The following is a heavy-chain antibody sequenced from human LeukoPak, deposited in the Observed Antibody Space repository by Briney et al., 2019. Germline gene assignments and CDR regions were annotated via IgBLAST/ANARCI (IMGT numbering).Heavy chain of an antibody. D-gene: IGHD6-13*01. Sequence: GGSLRLSCAASGFTFSSHWMHWVRHAPGKGLVWVSRINSDGSSTNYADSVKGRFTISRDNAKNTLYLQMNSLRAEDTAVYYCARGDSSTTSTTFDYWGQGTLVTVSS. CDR3: ARGDSSTTSTTFDY. J-gene: IGHJ4*02. CDR2: INSDGSST. V-gene: IGHV3-74*01. CDR1: GFTFSSHW.